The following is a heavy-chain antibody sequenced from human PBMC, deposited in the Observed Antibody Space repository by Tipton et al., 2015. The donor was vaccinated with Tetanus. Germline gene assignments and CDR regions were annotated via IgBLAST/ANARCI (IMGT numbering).Heavy chain of an antibody. CDR3: ARWIAVTGTDFDF. CDR1: GGPFRGYY. J-gene: IGHJ4*02. Sequence: TLSLTCAVSGGPFRGYYWSWIRQPPGKGLEWIGTVFHSGTTYYNPSLKSRVTISVDTSKNQFSLKLTSVTAADTAVYYCARWIAVTGTDFDFWGQGTLVTVSS. D-gene: IGHD6-19*01. V-gene: IGHV4-34*12. CDR2: VFHSGTT.